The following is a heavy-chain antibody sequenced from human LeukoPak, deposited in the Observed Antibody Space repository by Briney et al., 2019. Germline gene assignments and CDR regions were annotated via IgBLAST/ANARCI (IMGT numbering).Heavy chain of an antibody. D-gene: IGHD3-10*01. CDR1: GGSISSSGYY. J-gene: IGHJ4*02. CDR3: ATLTGAPFDY. CDR2: IYYSGST. V-gene: IGHV4-39*01. Sequence: SETLSLTCTVSGGSISSSGYYWGWIRQPPGKGLEWIGSIYYSGSTYYNPSLKSRVTISVDTSKNQFSLKLSSVTAADTAVYYCATLTGAPFDYWGQGTLVTVSS.